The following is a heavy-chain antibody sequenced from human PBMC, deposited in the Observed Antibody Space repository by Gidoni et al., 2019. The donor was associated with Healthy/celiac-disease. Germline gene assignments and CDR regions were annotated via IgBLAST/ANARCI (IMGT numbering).Heavy chain of an antibody. D-gene: IGHD2-15*01. CDR1: GFTFSSYG. V-gene: IGHV3-33*01. Sequence: QVQLVESGGGVVQPGRSLRLSCAASGFTFSSYGMNWVRQAPGKGLEWVAVIWYDGSNKYYADSVKGRFTISRDNSKNTLYLQMNSLRSEDTAVYYCARDFLRWFLQGAFDIWGQVTMVTVSS. CDR3: ARDFLRWFLQGAFDI. CDR2: IWYDGSNK. J-gene: IGHJ3*02.